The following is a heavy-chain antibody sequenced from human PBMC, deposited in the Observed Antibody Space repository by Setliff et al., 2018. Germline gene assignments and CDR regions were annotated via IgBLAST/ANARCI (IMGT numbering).Heavy chain of an antibody. CDR3: ARGRAGHSGH. Sequence: SETLSLTCTVSGGSISGHYWTWIRQPPGKGLEWVGYMYYSGSFNYNPSLESRVTISVDTSKNQFSLKLSSVTAADTAVYYCARGRAGHSGHWGQGTLVTVSS. CDR1: GGSISGHY. J-gene: IGHJ4*02. D-gene: IGHD6-19*01. CDR2: MYYSGSF. V-gene: IGHV4-59*08.